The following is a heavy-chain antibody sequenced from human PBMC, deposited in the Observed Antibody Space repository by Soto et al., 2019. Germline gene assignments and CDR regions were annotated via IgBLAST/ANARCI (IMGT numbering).Heavy chain of an antibody. CDR3: AREPYHYDSSGYYDL. Sequence: TLSLTCTVSGGSTTSGGYYWNWILQHPGKGLEWIGYIHYSGSNYHNPSLKSRVTMSVDTSKNQISLKLSSVSAADTAIYYCAREPYHYDSSGYYDLWGQGTRVTVSS. CDR2: IHYSGSN. J-gene: IGHJ4*02. V-gene: IGHV4-31*03. CDR1: GGSTTSGGYY. D-gene: IGHD3-22*01.